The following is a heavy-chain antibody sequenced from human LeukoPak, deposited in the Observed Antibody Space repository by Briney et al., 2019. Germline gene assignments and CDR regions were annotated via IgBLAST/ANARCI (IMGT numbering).Heavy chain of an antibody. CDR2: IYYSGST. D-gene: IGHD1-14*01. CDR1: GGSISSGDYC. CDR3: ATGDHYYYYGMDV. J-gene: IGHJ6*02. Sequence: SETLSLTCTVSGGSISSGDYCWSWIRQPPGKGLEWIGYIYYSGSTYYNPSLKSRVTISVDTSKNQFSLKLSSVTAADTAVYYCATGDHYYYYGMDVWGQGTTVTVSS. V-gene: IGHV4-30-4*01.